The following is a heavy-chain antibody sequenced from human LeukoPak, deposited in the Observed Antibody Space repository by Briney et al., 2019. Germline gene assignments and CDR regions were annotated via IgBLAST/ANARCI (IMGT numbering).Heavy chain of an antibody. CDR2: ISSNSSYI. J-gene: IGHJ4*02. CDR1: GFTFSSSA. Sequence: GGSLRLSCAASGFTFSSSAMSWVRQAPGKGLEWVSSISSNSSYIYYADSVKGRFAISRDNAKNSLYLQMNSLRAEDTAVYYCARAAFGGVIGNFDYWGQGTLVTVSS. V-gene: IGHV3-21*01. CDR3: ARAAFGGVIGNFDY. D-gene: IGHD3-16*02.